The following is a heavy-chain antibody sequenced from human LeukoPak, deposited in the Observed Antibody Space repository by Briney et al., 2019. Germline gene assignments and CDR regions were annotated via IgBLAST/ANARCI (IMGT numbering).Heavy chain of an antibody. CDR1: GGSISSGGYY. CDR2: IYYSGST. J-gene: IGHJ4*02. Sequence: SETLSLTCTVSGGSISSGGYYWSWIRQHPGKGLEWIGYIYYSGSTYYNPSLKSRVTISVDTSKNQFSLKLSSVTAADTAVYYYARWYSSSWYFDYWGQGTLVTVSS. V-gene: IGHV4-31*03. CDR3: ARWYSSSWYFDY. D-gene: IGHD6-13*01.